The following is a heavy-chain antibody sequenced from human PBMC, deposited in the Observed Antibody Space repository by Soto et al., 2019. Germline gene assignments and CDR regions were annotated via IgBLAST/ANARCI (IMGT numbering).Heavy chain of an antibody. D-gene: IGHD3-3*01. CDR3: ARGGIFGVVIPWY. CDR2: INAGNGNT. J-gene: IGHJ4*02. CDR1: GYTFTSYA. Sequence: ASVKVSCKAPGYTFTSYAMHWVRQAPGQRLEWMGWINAGNGNTKYSQKFQGRVTITRDTSASTAYMELSSLRSEDTAVYYCARGGIFGVVIPWYWGQGTLVTVSS. V-gene: IGHV1-3*01.